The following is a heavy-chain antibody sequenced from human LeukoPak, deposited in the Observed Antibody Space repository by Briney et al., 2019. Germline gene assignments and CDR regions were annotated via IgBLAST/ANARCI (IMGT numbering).Heavy chain of an antibody. CDR3: AREYSGYGIGY. Sequence: PGRSLRLSCAASGFTFSSYGMHWVRQAPGKGLEWVAVIWYDASSKYYADSVKGRFTISRDNSKSTLYLQMNNLRAEDTAVYYCAREYSGYGIGYWGQGTLVTVSS. J-gene: IGHJ4*02. D-gene: IGHD5-12*01. CDR2: IWYDASSK. V-gene: IGHV3-33*01. CDR1: GFTFSSYG.